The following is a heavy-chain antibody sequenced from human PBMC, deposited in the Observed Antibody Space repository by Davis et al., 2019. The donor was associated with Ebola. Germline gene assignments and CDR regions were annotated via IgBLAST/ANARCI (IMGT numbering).Heavy chain of an antibody. J-gene: IGHJ4*02. D-gene: IGHD2-15*01. CDR2: FSASEGHT. CDR3: ARYCHYTDCAYFDC. V-gene: IGHV3-23*01. CDR1: GFTFSNYD. Sequence: GESLKISCAASGFTFSNYDMSWVRHVPGKGLESVSTFSASEGHTHYSDSVRGRFTISRDNSKNTLYLQMNSLRAEDTATYYCARYCHYTDCAYFDCWGQGTMVAVSS.